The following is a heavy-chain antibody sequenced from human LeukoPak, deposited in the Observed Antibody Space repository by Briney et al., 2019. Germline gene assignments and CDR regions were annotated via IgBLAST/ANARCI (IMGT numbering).Heavy chain of an antibody. D-gene: IGHD3-10*01. CDR3: ARRGITIAAFDY. J-gene: IGHJ4*02. CDR2: IYYSGNT. Sequence: KPSETLSLTCTVSGGSISGSSSYWGWIRQPPGKGLEWIGSIYYSGNTYYNPSLKSRVTISVDTSKNQFSLKLSSVTAADTAVYYCARRGITIAAFDYWGQGTLVTVSS. CDR1: GGSISGSSSY. V-gene: IGHV4-39*01.